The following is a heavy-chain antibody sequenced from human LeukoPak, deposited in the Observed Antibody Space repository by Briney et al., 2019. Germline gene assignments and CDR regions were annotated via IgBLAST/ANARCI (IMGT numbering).Heavy chain of an antibody. CDR1: GGSFSGYY. J-gene: IGHJ4*02. CDR3: ARAYCSGGSCYSGYFDY. D-gene: IGHD2-15*01. CDR2: IYYSGST. Sequence: PSETLSLTCAVYGGSFSGYYWGWIRQPPGKGLEWIGSIYYSGSTYYNPSLKSRVTISVDTSKNQFSLKLSSVTAADTAVYYCARAYCSGGSCYSGYFDYWGQGTLVTVSS. V-gene: IGHV4-39*01.